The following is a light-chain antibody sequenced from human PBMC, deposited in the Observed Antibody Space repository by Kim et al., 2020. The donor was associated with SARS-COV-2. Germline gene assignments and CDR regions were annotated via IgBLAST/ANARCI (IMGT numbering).Light chain of an antibody. CDR2: EDN. CDR1: SGSIAGNY. CDR3: QSYDSSNPWV. V-gene: IGLV6-57*01. Sequence: KPVTISCPRSSGSIAGNYVQWYQQRPGSSPTTVIYEDNQRPSGVPDRFSGSIDSSSNSASLTISGLKTEDEADYYCQSYDSSNPWVFGGGTKLTVL. J-gene: IGLJ3*02.